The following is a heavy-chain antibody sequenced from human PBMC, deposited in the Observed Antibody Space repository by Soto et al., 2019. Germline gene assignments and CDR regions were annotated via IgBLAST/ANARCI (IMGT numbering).Heavy chain of an antibody. V-gene: IGHV4-34*01. J-gene: IGHJ4*02. Sequence: SETLSRTCAVYGGSFSGYYWSWIRQPPGKXLEWIGEINHSGSTNYNPSLKSRVPISVDTSNNQFSLKLSSVTAADTAVYYCARAFYYPYDFWSGYYTGMDYWGQGTLVTVSS. CDR3: ARAFYYPYDFWSGYYTGMDY. CDR2: INHSGST. D-gene: IGHD3-3*01. CDR1: GGSFSGYY.